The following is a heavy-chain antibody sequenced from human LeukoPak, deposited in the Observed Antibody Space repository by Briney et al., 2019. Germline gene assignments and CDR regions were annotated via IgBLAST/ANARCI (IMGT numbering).Heavy chain of an antibody. CDR3: AISFGLYGGNSKALGAYDY. D-gene: IGHD4-23*01. J-gene: IGHJ4*02. CDR2: INSDGSST. V-gene: IGHV3-74*01. CDR1: GFTFSSYW. Sequence: AGGSLRLSCAASGFTFSSYWMHWVRQAPGEGLVWVSRINSDGSSTSYADSVKGRFTISRDNAKNTLYLQMNSLRAEDTAVHYCAISFGLYGGNSKALGAYDYWGQGTLVTVSS.